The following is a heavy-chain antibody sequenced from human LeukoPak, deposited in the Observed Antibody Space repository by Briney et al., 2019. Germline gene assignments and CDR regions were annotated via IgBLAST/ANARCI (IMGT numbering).Heavy chain of an antibody. CDR2: IYHSGNT. V-gene: IGHV4-38-2*02. Sequence: SETLSLTCTVSGGSISSYYWSWIRQPPGKGLEWIGSIYHSGNTYYNPSLKSRVTISVDTSKNQFSLKLSSVTAADTAVYYCARAGYGDSDFDYWGQGTLVTVSS. J-gene: IGHJ4*02. CDR3: ARAGYGDSDFDY. CDR1: GGSISSYY. D-gene: IGHD4-17*01.